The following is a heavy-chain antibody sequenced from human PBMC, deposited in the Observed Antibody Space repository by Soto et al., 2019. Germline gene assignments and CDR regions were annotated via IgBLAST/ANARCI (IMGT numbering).Heavy chain of an antibody. J-gene: IGHJ6*02. CDR2: ISYEGSNK. CDR1: GFTFSSYA. V-gene: IGHV3-30-3*01. CDR3: TAYPWTSYYYYGLDV. Sequence: QVQLVESGGGVVQPGRSLRLSCAASGFTFSSYAMHWVRQAPGTGLEWVAVISYEGSNKYYADSVKGRFTISRDNSKNTLYLQMNSLRTEDTAVYYCTAYPWTSYYYYGLDVWGQGTTVIVSS. D-gene: IGHD1-1*01.